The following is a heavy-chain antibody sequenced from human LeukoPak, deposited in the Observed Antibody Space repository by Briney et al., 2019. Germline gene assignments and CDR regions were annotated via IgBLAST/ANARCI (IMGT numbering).Heavy chain of an antibody. CDR2: ISVYTGAT. Sequence: ASVKVSCKASGYTFTSYGITWVRQAPGQGLEWMGWISVYTGATNYAPKAQGRVTMTTDTSTSTAYMELRSLRSDDTAVYYCARADCSGGTCPRYWGQGTLVTVSS. D-gene: IGHD2-15*01. V-gene: IGHV1-18*01. CDR3: ARADCSGGTCPRY. CDR1: GYTFTSYG. J-gene: IGHJ4*02.